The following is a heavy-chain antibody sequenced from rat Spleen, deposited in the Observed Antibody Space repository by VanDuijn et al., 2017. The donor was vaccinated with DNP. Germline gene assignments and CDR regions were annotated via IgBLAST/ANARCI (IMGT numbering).Heavy chain of an antibody. J-gene: IGHJ2*01. D-gene: IGHD1-4*01. V-gene: IGHV5S10*01. CDR1: GFTFSDYY. CDR3: TTLGTHFDY. CDR2: IFYAGTTT. Sequence: EVQLVESGGGLVQPGRSLKLSCAASGFTFSDYYMAWVRQAPKKGLEWVATIFYAGTTTYYRGSVKGRFTLSRDNAKSTLYLQMDSLRSEDTATYFCTTLGTHFDYWGQGLMVTVSS.